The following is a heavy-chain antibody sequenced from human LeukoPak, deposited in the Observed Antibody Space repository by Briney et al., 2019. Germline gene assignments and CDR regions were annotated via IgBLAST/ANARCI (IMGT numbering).Heavy chain of an antibody. Sequence: SETLSLTCAVSGGSISSSNRWSWVRPPPGKGLEWIGEIYQSGSTNYNPSLKSRVSISVDKSKNHFSLKLSSVTAADTAVYYCARGNGYYGSGSYYNKNWFDPWGQGTLVTVSS. J-gene: IGHJ5*02. V-gene: IGHV4-4*02. CDR3: ARGNGYYGSGSYYNKNWFDP. CDR2: IYQSGST. CDR1: GGSISSSNR. D-gene: IGHD3-10*01.